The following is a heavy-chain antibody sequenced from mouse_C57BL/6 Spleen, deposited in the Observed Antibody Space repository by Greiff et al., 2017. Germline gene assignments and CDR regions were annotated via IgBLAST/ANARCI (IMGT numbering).Heavy chain of an antibody. D-gene: IGHD1-1*01. CDR2: IRSGSSTI. CDR3: ARDYYGSSYDAMDY. J-gene: IGHJ4*01. Sequence: EVKLVESGGGLVKPGGSLKLSCAASGFTFSDYGMHWVRQAPEKGLEWVAYIRSGSSTIYYADTVKGRFTISRDNAENTLFRQMTSLRSEDTAMYYCARDYYGSSYDAMDYWGQGTSVTVSS. V-gene: IGHV5-17*01. CDR1: GFTFSDYG.